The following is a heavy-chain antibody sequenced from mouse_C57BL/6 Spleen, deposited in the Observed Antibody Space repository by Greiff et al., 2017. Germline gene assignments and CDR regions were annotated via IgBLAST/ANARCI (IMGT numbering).Heavy chain of an antibody. J-gene: IGHJ3*01. CDR3: ARSNYSNLFAY. CDR2: IHPNSGST. D-gene: IGHD2-5*01. Sequence: QVQLKQPGAELVKPGASVKLSCKASGYTFTSYWMHWVKQRPGQGLEWIGMIHPNSGSTNYNEKFKSKATLTVDKSSSTAYMQLRILTSEDSAVYYCARSNYSNLFAYWGQGTLVTVSA. V-gene: IGHV1-64*01. CDR1: GYTFTSYW.